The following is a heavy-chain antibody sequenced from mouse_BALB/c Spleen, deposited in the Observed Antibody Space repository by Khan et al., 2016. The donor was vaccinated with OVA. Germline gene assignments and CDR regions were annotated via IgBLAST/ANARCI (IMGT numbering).Heavy chain of an antibody. CDR2: ISTGGNKT. CDR1: GFAFSSYD. D-gene: IGHD1-1*01. V-gene: IGHV5-12-1*01. CDR3: TRPHYYGSNYYFDY. Sequence: EVQLQESGGGLVKPGGSLKLSCAASGFAFSSYDMSWVRQTPEKRLEWVAFISTGGNKTYYPDSVKGRFTISRDNAKNTLYLQMSSLKSEDTAMYYCTRPHYYGSNYYFDYWGQGTPLTVSS. J-gene: IGHJ2*01.